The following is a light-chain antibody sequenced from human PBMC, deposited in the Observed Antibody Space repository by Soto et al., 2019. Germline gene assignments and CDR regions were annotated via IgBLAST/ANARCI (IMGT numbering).Light chain of an antibody. CDR2: GAS. CDR3: HQYNNWPQT. Sequence: EMVMTQSPATLSVSPGERPTLSCRASHSVSSNLAWYQQKPGQAPRLLIYGASTRATGIPARFGGSGSGTEFTLTISSLQSEDFAVYYCHQYNNWPQTFGQGTKVDIK. CDR1: HSVSSN. V-gene: IGKV3-15*01. J-gene: IGKJ1*01.